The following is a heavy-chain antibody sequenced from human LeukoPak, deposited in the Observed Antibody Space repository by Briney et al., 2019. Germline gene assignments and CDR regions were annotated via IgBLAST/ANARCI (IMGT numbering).Heavy chain of an antibody. V-gene: IGHV3-74*01. CDR2: INGDESSR. Sequence: GGSLRLSCEASGFTFRDYWMHWVRQAPGKGLVLVSRINGDESSRAYADSVKGRFTISRDNARNTLYLQMNSLRVEDTAIYYCARDRAESNWTNHTLFDSWGQGTPVTVSS. CDR1: GFTFRDYW. D-gene: IGHD1/OR15-1a*01. J-gene: IGHJ4*02. CDR3: ARDRAESNWTNHTLFDS.